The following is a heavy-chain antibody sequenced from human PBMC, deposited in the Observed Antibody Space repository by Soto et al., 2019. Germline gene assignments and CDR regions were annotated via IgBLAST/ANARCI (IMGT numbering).Heavy chain of an antibody. J-gene: IGHJ6*02. CDR2: IYPGDSDT. CDR3: ARGGGCSGGSCHARFYYGMDV. Sequence: GESLKISCKGSGYSFTSYWIAWVRQMPGKGLEWMGIIYPGDSDTRYSPSFQGQVTISADKSISTAYLQWSSLKASDTAMYYCARGGGCSGGSCHARFYYGMDVWGQGTTVTVSS. D-gene: IGHD2-15*01. CDR1: GYSFTSYW. V-gene: IGHV5-51*01.